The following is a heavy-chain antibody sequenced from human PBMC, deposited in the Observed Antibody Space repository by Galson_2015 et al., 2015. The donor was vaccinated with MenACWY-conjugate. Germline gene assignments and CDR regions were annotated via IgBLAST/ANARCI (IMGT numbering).Heavy chain of an antibody. CDR3: ERAAIGISYYMDV. CDR1: GFTFRRFG. D-gene: IGHD3-22*01. J-gene: IGHJ6*03. CDR2: ISSTSTYI. Sequence: SLRLSCAASGFTFRRFGMHWVRQAPGRGLEWVSSISSTSTYIYYADSVKGRFTISRDNAKNSLYLQMNSLRVEDTAVYYCERAAIGISYYMDVWGKGTTVTVSS. V-gene: IGHV3-21*01.